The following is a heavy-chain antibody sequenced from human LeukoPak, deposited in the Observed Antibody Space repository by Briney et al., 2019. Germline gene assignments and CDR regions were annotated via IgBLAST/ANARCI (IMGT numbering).Heavy chain of an antibody. CDR2: ISAYNGNT. CDR1: GYTFTSYG. D-gene: IGHD6-19*01. J-gene: IGHJ6*03. CDR3: ARGGRQWLVNYYYYYYMDV. Sequence: ASVKVSCKASGYTFTSYGISWVQQAPGQGLEWMGWISAYNGNTNYAQKLQGRVTMTTDTSTSTAYMELRSLRSDDTAVYYCARGGRQWLVNYYYYYYMDVWGKGTTVTVSS. V-gene: IGHV1-18*01.